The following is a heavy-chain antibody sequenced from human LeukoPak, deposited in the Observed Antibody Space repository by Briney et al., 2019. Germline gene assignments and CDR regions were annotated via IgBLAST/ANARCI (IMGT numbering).Heavy chain of an antibody. J-gene: IGHJ4*02. D-gene: IGHD3-3*01. CDR3: ARARVGDYDFWSGYYPYFDY. Sequence: EASVKVSCKASCYPFTSYGISWVRQAPGQGLEWVGGIIPIFGTANYAQKFQGRVTITADESTSKAYMELSSLRSEDTAVYYCARARVGDYDFWSGYYPYFDYWGQGTLVTVSS. CDR2: IIPIFGTA. CDR1: CYPFTSYG. V-gene: IGHV1-69*13.